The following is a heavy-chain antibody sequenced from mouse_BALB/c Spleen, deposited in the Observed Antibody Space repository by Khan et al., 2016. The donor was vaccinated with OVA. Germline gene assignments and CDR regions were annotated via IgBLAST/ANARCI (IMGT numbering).Heavy chain of an antibody. CDR2: ISSGGSYT. D-gene: IGHD2-3*01. CDR1: GFTFSSYG. CDR3: ARQPGYYEESAMDY. J-gene: IGHJ4*01. V-gene: IGHV5-6*01. Sequence: EVQGVESGGDLVKPGGSLKLSCAASGFTFSSYGMSWVRQTPDKRLEWVATISSGGSYTYYPDNLKGRFTISRDNAKNTPYLQMSSLKSEDTAMYYYARQPGYYEESAMDYWGQGTSVTVSS.